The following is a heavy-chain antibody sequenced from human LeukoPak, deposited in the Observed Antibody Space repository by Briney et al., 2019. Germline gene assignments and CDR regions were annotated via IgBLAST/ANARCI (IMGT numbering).Heavy chain of an antibody. CDR2: IKQDGSEK. D-gene: IGHD1-26*01. Sequence: GGSLRLSCAASGFTFSSYWMSWVRQAPGKGLEWVANIKQDGSEKYYVDSVKGRFTISRDNAKNSLYLQMDSLRAEDTAVYYCAKGGGWELLNAFDIWGQGTMVTVSS. V-gene: IGHV3-7*01. CDR1: GFTFSSYW. J-gene: IGHJ3*02. CDR3: AKGGGWELLNAFDI.